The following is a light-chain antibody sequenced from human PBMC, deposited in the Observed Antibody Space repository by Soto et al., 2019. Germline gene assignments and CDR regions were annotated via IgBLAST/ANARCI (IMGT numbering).Light chain of an antibody. CDR1: NSNIGSNT. CDR2: SNN. V-gene: IGLV1-44*01. CDR3: AAWDDSLNVVV. J-gene: IGLJ2*01. Sequence: QSVLTQPPSASGTPGQRVTISCSGSNSNIGSNTVNWYQQLPGTAPKLLIFSNNQRPSGVPDRFSGSKSGTSASLAISGLQSDDEADYYCAAWDDSLNVVVFGGGTKVTVL.